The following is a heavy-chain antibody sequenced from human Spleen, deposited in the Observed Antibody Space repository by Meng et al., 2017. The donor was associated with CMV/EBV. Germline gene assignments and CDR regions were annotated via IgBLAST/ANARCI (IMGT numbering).Heavy chain of an antibody. D-gene: IGHD3-22*01. J-gene: IGHJ6*02. CDR1: GFTFSSYS. CDR2: ISSSSNYI. V-gene: IGHV3-21*01. CDR3: ARDAGTYYYDSSGTYWSFFYGMDV. Sequence: GGSLRLSCAASGFTFSSYSMNWVRQAPGKGLEWVSSISSSSNYINYADSVKGRFTISRDNARNSVYLQMNSLRAGDTAVYYCARDAGTYYYDSSGTYWSFFYGMDVWGQGATVTVSS.